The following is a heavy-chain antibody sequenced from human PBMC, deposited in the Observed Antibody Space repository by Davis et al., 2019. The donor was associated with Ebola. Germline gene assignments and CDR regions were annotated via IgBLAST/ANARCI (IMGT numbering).Heavy chain of an antibody. CDR3: VKDTSNIWFDV. J-gene: IGHJ3*01. CDR2: LGTSADT. V-gene: IGHV3-23*01. CDR1: GFIFSGYV. D-gene: IGHD2/OR15-2a*01. Sequence: GESLKISCAASGFIFSGYVMSWVRQAPGKGLEWVSTLGTSADTYYAESVKGRFTISRDNSKNTLYLQMNGLRVEDTAMYYCVKDTSNIWFDVWGQGTLVTVSA.